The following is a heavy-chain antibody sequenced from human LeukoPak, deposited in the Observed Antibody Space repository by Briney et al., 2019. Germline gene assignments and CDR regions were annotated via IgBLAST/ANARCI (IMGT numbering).Heavy chain of an antibody. CDR1: EFSVGSNY. Sequence: GGSLRLSCAASEFSVGSNYMTWVGQAPGKGLEWVSLIYSGGSTYYADSVKGRFTISRDNSKNTLYLQMNSLRAEDTAVYYCARGPRRAMVRGVNWFDPWGQGTLVTVSS. D-gene: IGHD3-10*01. CDR3: ARGPRRAMVRGVNWFDP. V-gene: IGHV3-66*01. J-gene: IGHJ5*02. CDR2: IYSGGST.